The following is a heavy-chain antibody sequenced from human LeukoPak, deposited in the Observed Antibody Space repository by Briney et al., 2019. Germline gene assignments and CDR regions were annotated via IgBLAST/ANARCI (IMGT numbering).Heavy chain of an antibody. D-gene: IGHD3-22*01. J-gene: IGHJ5*02. CDR1: GYTFTSCD. CDR3: ARPKRGYYYDSSGAYNWFDP. CDR2: MNPNSGNT. Sequence: ASVKVSCKASGYTFTSCDINWVRQATGQGLEWMGWMNPNSGNTGYAQKFQGRVTMTRNTSISTAYMELSSLRSEDTAVYYCARPKRGYYYDSSGAYNWFDPWGQGTLVTVSS. V-gene: IGHV1-8*01.